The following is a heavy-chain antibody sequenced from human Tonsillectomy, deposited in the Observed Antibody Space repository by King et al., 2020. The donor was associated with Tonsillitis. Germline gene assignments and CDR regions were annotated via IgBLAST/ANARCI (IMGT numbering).Heavy chain of an antibody. CDR3: ASPYNTDSGGMDV. D-gene: IGHD3-3*01. V-gene: IGHV3-64*01. CDR2: ISSNGGST. J-gene: IGHJ6*02. Sequence: EVQLVESGGGLVQPGGSLRLSCAASGFTFSTYAMHWVRQAPGKGLEYVSAISSNGGSTYYTNSVKGRFTISRDNAKNTLYLQMGSLRAEDMAVYYCASPYNTDSGGMDVWGQGTTVTVSS. CDR1: GFTFSTYA.